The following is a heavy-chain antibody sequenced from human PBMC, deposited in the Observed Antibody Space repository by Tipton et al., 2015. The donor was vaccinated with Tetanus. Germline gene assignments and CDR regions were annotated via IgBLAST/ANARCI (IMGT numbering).Heavy chain of an antibody. V-gene: IGHV5-51*01. CDR3: ARLPKHYSASGST. J-gene: IGHJ5*02. Sequence: QLVQSGAEVKKPGESLKISCKVSGHNSRSYWISWVRQMPGKGLEWMGIIYPGDSDATYSPSFQGQVTISIDKSISTAYLHWSGLKASDSAIYFCARLPKHYSASGSTWGQGTLVTVSS. CDR2: IYPGDSDA. CDR1: GHNSRSYW. D-gene: IGHD3-10*01.